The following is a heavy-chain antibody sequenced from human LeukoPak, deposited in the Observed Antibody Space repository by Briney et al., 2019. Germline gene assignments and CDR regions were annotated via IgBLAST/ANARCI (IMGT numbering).Heavy chain of an antibody. J-gene: IGHJ4*02. CDR2: ISSSSSTI. CDR3: ARDGFMVRGVFDY. D-gene: IGHD3-10*01. V-gene: IGHV3-48*01. CDR1: GFTFSSYS. Sequence: GGSLRLSCAASGFTFSSYSMNWVRQAPGKGLEWVSYISSSSSTIYYADSVKVRFTISRDNAKNSLYLQMNSLRAEDTAVYYCARDGFMVRGVFDYWGQGTLVTVSS.